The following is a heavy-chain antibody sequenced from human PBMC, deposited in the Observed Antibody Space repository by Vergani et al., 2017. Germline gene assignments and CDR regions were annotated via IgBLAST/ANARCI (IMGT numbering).Heavy chain of an antibody. CDR3: ARYRRIAARLDY. J-gene: IGHJ4*02. V-gene: IGHV4-39*01. D-gene: IGHD6-6*01. CDR2: IYYSGST. CDR1: GGSISSSSYY. Sequence: QLQLQESGPGLVKPSETLSLTCTVSGGSISSSSYYWGWIPQPPGKGLEWIGSIYYSGSTYYNPSLKSRVTISVDTSKNQFSLKLSSGTAADTAVYDYARYRRIAARLDYWGQGTLVTVSS.